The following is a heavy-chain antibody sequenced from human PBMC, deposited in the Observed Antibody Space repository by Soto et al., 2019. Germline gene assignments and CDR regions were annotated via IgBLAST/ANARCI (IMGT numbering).Heavy chain of an antibody. J-gene: IGHJ6*02. D-gene: IGHD3-22*01. CDR1: GYIFTSYA. CDR3: AREAVVITGYYYYGMDV. V-gene: IGHV1-3*01. CDR2: INAGNGNT. Sequence: GASVKVSCKASGYIFTSYAMHWVRQAPGQRLEWMGWINAGNGNTKYSQKFQGRVTITRDTSASTAYMELSSLRSEDTAVYYCAREAVVITGYYYYGMDVWGQGTTVTVSS.